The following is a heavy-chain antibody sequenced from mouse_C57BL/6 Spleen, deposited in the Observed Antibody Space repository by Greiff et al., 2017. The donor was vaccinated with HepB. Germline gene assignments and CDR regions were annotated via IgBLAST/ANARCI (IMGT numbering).Heavy chain of an antibody. V-gene: IGHV3-6*01. CDR3: ARGGGYYGSSLYWYFDV. J-gene: IGHJ1*03. D-gene: IGHD1-1*01. CDR1: GYSITSGYY. Sequence: ESGPGLVKPSQSLSLTCSVTGYSITSGYYWNWIRQFPGNKLEWMGYISYDGSNNYNPSLKNRISITRDTSKNQFFLKLNSVTTEDTATYYCARGGGYYGSSLYWYFDVWGTGTTVTVSS. CDR2: ISYDGSN.